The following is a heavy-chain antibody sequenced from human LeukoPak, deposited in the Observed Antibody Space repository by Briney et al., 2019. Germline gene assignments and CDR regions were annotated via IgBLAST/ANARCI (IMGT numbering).Heavy chain of an antibody. CDR3: ARADITMVRGVEILNWFDP. V-gene: IGHV4-34*01. J-gene: IGHJ5*02. CDR1: GGSFSGYY. D-gene: IGHD3-10*01. Sequence: SETLSLTCAVYGGSFSGYYRSWIRQPPGKGLEWIGEINHSGSTNYNPSLKSRVTISVDTSKNQFSLKLSSVTAADTAVYYCARADITMVRGVEILNWFDPWGQGTLVTVSS. CDR2: INHSGST.